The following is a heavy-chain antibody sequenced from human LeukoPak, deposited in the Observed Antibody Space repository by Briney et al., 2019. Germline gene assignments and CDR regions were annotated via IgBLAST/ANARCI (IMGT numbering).Heavy chain of an antibody. CDR2: ISSSSSYI. D-gene: IGHD1-1*01. V-gene: IGHV3-21*01. CDR1: GFTFSTYT. J-gene: IGHJ4*02. Sequence: GGSLRLSCAASGFTFSTYTMNWVRQAPGKRLEWVSSISSSSSYIYYADSMKGRFTISRDDAENSLSLQMNSLRAEDTAVYYCARGTGSAPLDYWGQGTLVTVSS. CDR3: ARGTGSAPLDY.